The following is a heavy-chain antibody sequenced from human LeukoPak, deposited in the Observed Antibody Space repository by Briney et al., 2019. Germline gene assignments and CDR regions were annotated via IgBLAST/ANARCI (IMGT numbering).Heavy chain of an antibody. V-gene: IGHV4-59*08. D-gene: IGHD5-18*01. CDR3: ASLVDTAMGSRDY. Sequence: SETLSLTCTVSGGSISSYYWSWIRQPAGKGLEWIGEINHSGSTNYNPSLKSRVTISVDTSKNQSSLKLSSVTAADTAVYYCASLVDTAMGSRDYWGQGTLVTVSS. J-gene: IGHJ4*02. CDR1: GGSISSYY. CDR2: INHSGST.